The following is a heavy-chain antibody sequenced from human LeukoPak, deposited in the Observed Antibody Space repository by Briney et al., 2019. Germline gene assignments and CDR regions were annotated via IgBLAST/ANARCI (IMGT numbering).Heavy chain of an antibody. Sequence: GSLRLSCVGSGFSFSTYDMGWVRQTPGKGLEWVSAISTTGGYTEDADSVKGRFTISRDNSQNTLFLQMHSLRAEDAAVYYCSKKPATIKFPFDIWGQGTLVTVSP. CDR3: SKKPATIKFPFDI. V-gene: IGHV3-23*01. CDR2: ISTTGGYT. D-gene: IGHD5-24*01. CDR1: GFSFSTYD. J-gene: IGHJ4*02.